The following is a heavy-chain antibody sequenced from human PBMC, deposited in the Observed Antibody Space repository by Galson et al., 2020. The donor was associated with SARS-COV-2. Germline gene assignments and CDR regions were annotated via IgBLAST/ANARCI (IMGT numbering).Heavy chain of an antibody. J-gene: IGHJ4*02. V-gene: IGHV1-2*06. CDR3: ATLTGDESDYFDF. D-gene: IGHD7-27*01. Sequence: GESLKISCKASGYTFTDYYMDWVRQAPGQGLEWMGRVNPKSGGTNYAQKFQGRVTLTRDTSIFTAYMELSRLRSDDTAVYFCATLTGDESDYFDFWGQGTLVTVSS. CDR1: GYTFTDYY. CDR2: VNPKSGGT.